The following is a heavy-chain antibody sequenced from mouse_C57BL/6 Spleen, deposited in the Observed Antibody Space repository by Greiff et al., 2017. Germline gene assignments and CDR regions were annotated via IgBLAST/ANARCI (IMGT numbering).Heavy chain of an antibody. V-gene: IGHV1-80*01. CDR3: AREGAQATTGFAY. D-gene: IGHD3-2*02. Sequence: QVQLQQSGAELVKPGASVKISCKASGYAFSSYWMNWVKQRPGKGLEWIGQIYPGDGDTNYNGKFKGKATLTADKSSSTAYMQLSSLTSEDSAVYCCAREGAQATTGFAYWGQGTLVTVSA. CDR1: GYAFSSYW. CDR2: IYPGDGDT. J-gene: IGHJ3*01.